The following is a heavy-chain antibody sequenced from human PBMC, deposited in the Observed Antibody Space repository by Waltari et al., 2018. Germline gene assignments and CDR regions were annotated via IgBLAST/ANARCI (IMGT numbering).Heavy chain of an antibody. CDR2: INPNSGVT. CDR3: ARTPLGYCSGGSYYPFDD. D-gene: IGHD2-15*01. CDR1: GYTFTVYY. J-gene: IGHJ4*02. Sequence: QVQLVQSGAEVKKPGASVKVSCKASGYTFTVYYIHWLRQAPGQGLEWMGRINPNSGVTNYAQKVQGRVTMTRDTYISTADMELSRLRSDDTSMYYCARTPLGYCSGGSYYPFDDWGQGTLVTVSS. V-gene: IGHV1-2*06.